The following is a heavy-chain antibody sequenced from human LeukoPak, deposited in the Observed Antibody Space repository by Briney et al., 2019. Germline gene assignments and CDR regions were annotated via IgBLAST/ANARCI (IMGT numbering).Heavy chain of an antibody. CDR3: ARDQGYTSEWLDY. CDR2: ISGFNGYT. D-gene: IGHD6-19*01. Sequence: GASVKVSCKASGNTFSNYGISWVRQAPGQGLEWMEWISGFNGYTRYAQNLQGRVTMTTDTSTSTAYMELRSLISDDTAVYYCARDQGYTSEWLDYWGQGTLVTVSS. J-gene: IGHJ4*02. CDR1: GNTFSNYG. V-gene: IGHV1-18*01.